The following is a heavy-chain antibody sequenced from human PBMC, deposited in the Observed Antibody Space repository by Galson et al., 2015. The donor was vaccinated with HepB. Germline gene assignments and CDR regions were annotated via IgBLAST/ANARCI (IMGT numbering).Heavy chain of an antibody. V-gene: IGHV3-30-3*01. CDR1: GFTFSSYA. J-gene: IGHJ4*02. D-gene: IGHD6-19*01. CDR2: ISYDGSNK. CDR3: ARDMSVEGWVAGKSGFDY. Sequence: SLRLSCAASGFTFSSYAMLWVRQAPGKGLEWVAVISYDGSNKYYADSVKGRFTISRDNSKNTLYRQMNSLRAEDTSVYYCARDMSVEGWVAGKSGFDYWGQGTLVTVSS.